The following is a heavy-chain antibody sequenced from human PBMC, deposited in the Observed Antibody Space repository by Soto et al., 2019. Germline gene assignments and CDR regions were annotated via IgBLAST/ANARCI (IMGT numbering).Heavy chain of an antibody. Sequence: GGSLRLSCAASGFTSSSYGMHWVRQAPGRGLEWVAVISYDGSNKYYADSVKGRFTISRDNSKNTLYLQMNSLRAEDTAVYYCAKEEWEQEGDAFDIWGQGTMVTVSS. D-gene: IGHD1-26*01. J-gene: IGHJ3*02. CDR3: AKEEWEQEGDAFDI. CDR2: ISYDGSNK. V-gene: IGHV3-30*18. CDR1: GFTSSSYG.